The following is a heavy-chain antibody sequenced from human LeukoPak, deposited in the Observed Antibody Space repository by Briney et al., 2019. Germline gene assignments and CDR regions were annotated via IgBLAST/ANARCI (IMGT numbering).Heavy chain of an antibody. CDR3: TTDAIQLWDDAFDI. CDR1: GFTFSNAW. CDR2: IKSKTDGGTT. J-gene: IGHJ3*02. V-gene: IGHV3-15*01. Sequence: GGSLRLSCAASGFTFSNAWMSWVRRAPGKGLEWVGRIKSKTDGGTTDYAAPVKGRFTISRDDSKNTLYLQMNSLKTEDTAVYYCTTDAIQLWDDAFDIWGQGTMVTVSS. D-gene: IGHD5-18*01.